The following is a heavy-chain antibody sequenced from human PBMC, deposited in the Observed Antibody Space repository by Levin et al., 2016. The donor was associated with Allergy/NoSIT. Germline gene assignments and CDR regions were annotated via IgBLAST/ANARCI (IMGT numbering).Heavy chain of an antibody. Sequence: WIRQPPGKGLEWIGSIYYSGSTYYNPSLKSRVTISVDTSKNQFSLKLSSVTAADTAVYYCARLNTAIGNYYFDYWGQGALVTVSS. CDR3: ARLNTAIGNYYFDY. V-gene: IGHV4-39*07. J-gene: IGHJ4*02. CDR2: IYYSGST. D-gene: IGHD5-18*01.